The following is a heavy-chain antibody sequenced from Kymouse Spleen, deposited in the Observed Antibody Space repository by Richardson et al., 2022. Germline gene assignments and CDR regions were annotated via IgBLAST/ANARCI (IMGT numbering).Heavy chain of an antibody. J-gene: IGHJ3*02. D-gene: IGHD3-9*01. CDR2: ISSSSSTI. Sequence: EVQLVESGGGLVQPGGSLRLSCAASGFTFSSYSMNWVRQAPGKGLEWVSYISSSSSTIYYADSVKGRFTISRDNAKNSLYLQMNSLRDEDTAVYYCARVYDILTGYYKIDAFDIWGQGTMVTVSS. V-gene: IGHV3-48*02. CDR1: GFTFSSYS. CDR3: ARVYDILTGYYKIDAFDI.